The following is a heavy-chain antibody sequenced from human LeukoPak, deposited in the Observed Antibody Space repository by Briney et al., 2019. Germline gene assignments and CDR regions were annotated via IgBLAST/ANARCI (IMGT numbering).Heavy chain of an antibody. Sequence: PSETLSLTCAVSDFSISSGYYWSWIRQPPGKGLEWIGYIYYSGSTNYNPSLKSRVTISVDTSKNQFSLKLSSVTAADTAVYYCARECSGGSCYFDYWGQGTLVTVSS. J-gene: IGHJ4*02. CDR3: ARECSGGSCYFDY. CDR2: IYYSGST. CDR1: DFSISSGYY. D-gene: IGHD2-15*01. V-gene: IGHV4-61*01.